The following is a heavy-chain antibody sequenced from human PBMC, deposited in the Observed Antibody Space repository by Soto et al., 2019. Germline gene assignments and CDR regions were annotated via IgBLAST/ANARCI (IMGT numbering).Heavy chain of an antibody. Sequence: GGSLRLSCDASGFSFSGFDMHCVRQAPGKGLEWVGRIKSKTDGGTTDYAAPVKGRFTISRDDSKNTLYLQMNSLKTEDTAVYYCTTDRATILLWFGESLGYGMDVWGQGTTVTVSS. V-gene: IGHV3-15*01. J-gene: IGHJ6*02. CDR3: TTDRATILLWFGESLGYGMDV. CDR1: GFSFSGFD. CDR2: IKSKTDGGTT. D-gene: IGHD3-10*01.